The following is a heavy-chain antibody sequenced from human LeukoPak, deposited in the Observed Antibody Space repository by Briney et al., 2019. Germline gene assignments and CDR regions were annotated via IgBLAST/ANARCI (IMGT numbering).Heavy chain of an antibody. CDR3: ASLVVVVAATQDY. D-gene: IGHD2-15*01. J-gene: IGHJ4*02. Sequence: PGRSLRLSCAASGFTFDDYAMHWVRQAPGKGLEWVSGISWNSGSIGYADSVKGRFTISRDNAKNSLYLQMNSLRAEDTAVYYCASLVVVVAATQDYWGQGTLVTVSS. V-gene: IGHV3-9*01. CDR1: GFTFDDYA. CDR2: ISWNSGSI.